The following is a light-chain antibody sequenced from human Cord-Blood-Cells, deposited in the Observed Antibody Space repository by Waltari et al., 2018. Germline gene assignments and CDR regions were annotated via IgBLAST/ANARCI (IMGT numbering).Light chain of an antibody. Sequence: QSALTQPASVSGSPGQSITISCTRTSRAVGSYNLFPWYQQHPGKAPKLMIYEVSKRPSGVSNRFSGSKSGNTASLTISGLQAEDEADYYCCSYAGSSTYVFGTGTKVTVL. V-gene: IGLV2-23*02. J-gene: IGLJ1*01. CDR3: CSYAGSSTYV. CDR2: EVS. CDR1: SRAVGSYNL.